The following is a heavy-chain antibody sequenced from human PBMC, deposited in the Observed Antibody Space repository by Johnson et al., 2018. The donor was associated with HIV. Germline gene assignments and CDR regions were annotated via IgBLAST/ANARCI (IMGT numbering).Heavy chain of an antibody. CDR1: GFTFSSYG. J-gene: IGHJ3*02. CDR2: YGMMEII. CDR3: ARVSLAYSYGYDAFDI. D-gene: IGHD5-18*01. V-gene: IGHV3-33*08. Sequence: QMLLVESGVGVVQPGGSLRLSCAASGFTFSSYGMHWVRQAPGKGLEWVALYGMMEIINTMQTPGRGDSISRDNSKNTLYLQMNSLRAEDTAVYYCARVSLAYSYGYDAFDIWGQGTMVTVSS.